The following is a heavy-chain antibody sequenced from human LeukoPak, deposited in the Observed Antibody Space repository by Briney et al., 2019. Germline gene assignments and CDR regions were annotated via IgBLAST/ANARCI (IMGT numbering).Heavy chain of an antibody. J-gene: IGHJ4*02. Sequence: GASVKVSCKASGYTFTTYDISWVRQAPGQGLEWMGWISAYNGYTNYAQKFQDRVTMTTDTSTRTAYMEVRSLRSDDTAVYFCARGRFRGSTGNHFAYWGQGTLVTVSS. CDR1: GYTFTTYD. CDR3: ARGRFRGSTGNHFAY. V-gene: IGHV1-18*01. CDR2: ISAYNGYT. D-gene: IGHD1-26*01.